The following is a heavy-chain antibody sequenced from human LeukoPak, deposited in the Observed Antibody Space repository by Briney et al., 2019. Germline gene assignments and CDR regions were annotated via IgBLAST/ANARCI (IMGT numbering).Heavy chain of an antibody. CDR3: ARDLRDWFDP. CDR2: SYHSGST. J-gene: IGHJ5*02. V-gene: IGHV4-38-2*02. CDR1: GYSISSGYY. Sequence: SETLSLTCTVSGYSISSGYYWGWIRQPPGKGLELIGSSYHSGSTYYNPSLKSRVTISGDTSKNQFSLKLSSVPAADTAVYYCARDLRDWFDPWGQGTLVTVSS.